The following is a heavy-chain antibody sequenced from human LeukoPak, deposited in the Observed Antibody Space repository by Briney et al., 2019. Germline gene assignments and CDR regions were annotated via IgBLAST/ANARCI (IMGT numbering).Heavy chain of an antibody. CDR3: ARDSAIVATIKFDY. CDR1: GFTLSSYS. J-gene: IGHJ4*02. Sequence: GGSLRLSCAASGFTLSSYSMNWVRQAPGKGLEWVSSISSSSSYIYYADSVKGRFTISRDNAKNSLYLQMNSLRAEDTAVYYCARDSAIVATIKFDYWGQGTLVTVSS. CDR2: ISSSSSYI. D-gene: IGHD5-12*01. V-gene: IGHV3-21*01.